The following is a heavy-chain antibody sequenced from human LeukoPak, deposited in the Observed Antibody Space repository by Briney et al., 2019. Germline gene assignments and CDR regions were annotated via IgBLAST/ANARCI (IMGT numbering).Heavy chain of an antibody. CDR2: IIPIFGTA. CDR3: ARRITMVRGVTTDNWFDP. V-gene: IGHV1-69*13. J-gene: IGHJ5*02. Sequence: ASVKVSCKASGGTFSSFAISWGRQAPGQGLEWMGGIIPIFGTANYAQKFQGRVTITADESTSTAYMELCSLRSEDTAVYYCARRITMVRGVTTDNWFDPWGQGTLVTVSS. D-gene: IGHD3-10*01. CDR1: GGTFSSFA.